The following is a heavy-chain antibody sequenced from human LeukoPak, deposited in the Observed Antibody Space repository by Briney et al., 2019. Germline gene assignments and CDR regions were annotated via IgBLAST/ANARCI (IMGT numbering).Heavy chain of an antibody. CDR1: GFTFSSYA. V-gene: IGHV3-23*01. CDR3: AKAPTLYCSAGFCYLTY. CDR2: ISGSGGST. J-gene: IGHJ4*02. D-gene: IGHD2-15*01. Sequence: GGSLRLSCAASGFTFSSYAMTWVRQAPGKGLEWVSVISGSGGSTNYADSVKGRFTISRDNSKNTLYLQMNSLRVEDTAVYYCAKAPTLYCSAGFCYLTYWGQGTLVTVSS.